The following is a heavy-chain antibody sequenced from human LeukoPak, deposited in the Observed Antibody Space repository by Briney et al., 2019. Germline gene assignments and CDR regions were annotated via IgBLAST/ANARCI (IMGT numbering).Heavy chain of an antibody. D-gene: IGHD6-13*01. V-gene: IGHV4-59*01. CDR3: ARVDGYSSSWYVDY. CDR1: GGSISSYY. CDR2: IYYSGST. J-gene: IGHJ4*02. Sequence: SETLSLTCTVSGGSISSYYRSWIRQPPGKGLEWIGYIYYSGSTNYNPSLKSRVTISVDTSKNQFSLKLSSVTAADTAVYYCARVDGYSSSWYVDYWGQGTLVTVSS.